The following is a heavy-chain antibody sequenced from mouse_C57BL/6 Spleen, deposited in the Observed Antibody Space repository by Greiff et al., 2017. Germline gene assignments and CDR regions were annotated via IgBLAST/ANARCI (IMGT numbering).Heavy chain of an antibody. CDR1: GYTFTGYW. Sequence: QVQLQQSGAELMKPGASVKLSCKATGYTFTGYWIEWVKQRPGHGLEWIGEILPGSGSTNYNEKFKGKATFTADTSSNTAYMQLSSLTTEDSAIYYCARRDGYYGGGLYAMDYWGQGTSVTVSS. J-gene: IGHJ4*01. CDR3: ARRDGYYGGGLYAMDY. V-gene: IGHV1-9*01. CDR2: ILPGSGST. D-gene: IGHD2-3*01.